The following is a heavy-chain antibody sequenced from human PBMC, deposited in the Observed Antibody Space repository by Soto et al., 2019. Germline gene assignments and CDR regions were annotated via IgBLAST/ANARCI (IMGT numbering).Heavy chain of an antibody. CDR2: IYSGGRK. J-gene: IGHJ4*02. D-gene: IGHD4-4*01. CDR3: ERDTDGDY. CDR1: GVTVSNNY. V-gene: IGHV3-66*01. Sequence: EVQLVESGGGLVQPGGSLRLSFAASGVTVSNNYMRWVRQAPGKGLEWVSVIYSGGRKYYADSVKGRFDISRDSSKNTLYLQMNSLTAEDTAVYYCERDTDGDYRGQGTLVTVSS.